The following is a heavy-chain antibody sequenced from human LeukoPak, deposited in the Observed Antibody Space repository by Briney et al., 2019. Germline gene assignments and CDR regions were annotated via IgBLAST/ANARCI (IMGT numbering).Heavy chain of an antibody. CDR1: GFTFSTYA. CDR3: AKGVEQFGYNWFDP. Sequence: GGSLRLFCAASGFTFSTYAVNWVRQAPGKGLEWVSAISGSGGSTYYADSVKGRFTISRDNSKNTLYLQMNSLRAEDTAVYYCAKGVEQFGYNWFDPWGQGTLVTVSS. CDR2: ISGSGGST. V-gene: IGHV3-23*01. J-gene: IGHJ5*02. D-gene: IGHD3-16*01.